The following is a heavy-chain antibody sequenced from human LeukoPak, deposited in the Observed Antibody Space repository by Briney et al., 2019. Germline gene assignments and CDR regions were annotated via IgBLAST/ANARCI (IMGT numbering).Heavy chain of an antibody. V-gene: IGHV1-8*03. CDR2: MNPNSGNT. Sequence: ASVKVSCKASGYTFTSYDINWVRQATGRGLEWMGWMNPNSGNTGYAQKFQGRVTITRNTSISTAYMELSSLRSEDKAVYYRARGHSSGWYLLNYWGQGTLVTVSS. D-gene: IGHD6-19*01. CDR1: GYTFTSYD. J-gene: IGHJ4*02. CDR3: ARGHSSGWYLLNY.